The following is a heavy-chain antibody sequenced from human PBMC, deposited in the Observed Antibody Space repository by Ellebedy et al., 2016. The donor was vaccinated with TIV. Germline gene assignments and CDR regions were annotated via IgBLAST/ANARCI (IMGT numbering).Heavy chain of an antibody. D-gene: IGHD6-19*01. CDR1: GGSINSDNY. V-gene: IGHV4-4*02. Sequence: MPGGSLRLSCGVSGGSINSDNYWSWVRQSPGRGLEWIGEVYHSGHTNYNPSLRSRVTMSVDTSKNQFSLNLTSVTAADTAMYYCARGSGWYDPFDLWGQGTLVTVSS. J-gene: IGHJ4*02. CDR3: ARGSGWYDPFDL. CDR2: VYHSGHT.